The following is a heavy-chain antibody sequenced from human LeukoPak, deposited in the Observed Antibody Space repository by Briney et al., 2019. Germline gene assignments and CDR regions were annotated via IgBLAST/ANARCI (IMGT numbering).Heavy chain of an antibody. CDR2: INWNGAWT. D-gene: IGHD3-22*01. CDR1: GFKFDDYG. CDR3: AGYYYDSSHGFDL. Sequence: PGGSLRLSCAASGFKFDDYGMSWVRQAPGKGLEWVCDINWNGAWTGYADSVKGRFTISRDNAKNSLYLQMNSLRAEDTALCYCAGYYYDSSHGFDLWGQGTLVTVSA. V-gene: IGHV3-20*04. J-gene: IGHJ5*02.